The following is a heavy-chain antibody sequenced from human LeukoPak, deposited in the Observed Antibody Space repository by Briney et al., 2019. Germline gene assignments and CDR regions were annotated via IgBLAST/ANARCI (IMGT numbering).Heavy chain of an antibody. V-gene: IGHV1-46*01. CDR2: IYPSGGGT. J-gene: IGHJ5*02. CDR1: GYXFTSYY. Sequence: ASVKVSCKASGYXFTSYYIHWVRQAPGHGLVWMGIIYPSGGGTSYAQKFQGRVTMTRDTSTSTLYMELSSLTSEDTAVYYCARAYSGYSIDLWGQGTLVTVSS. CDR3: ARAYSGYSIDL. D-gene: IGHD3-22*01.